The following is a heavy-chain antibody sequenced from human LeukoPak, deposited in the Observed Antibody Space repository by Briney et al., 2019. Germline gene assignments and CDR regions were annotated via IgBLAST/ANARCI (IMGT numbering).Heavy chain of an antibody. Sequence: PSETLSLTCTVSGDSISSYYWSWIRQPPGKGLEWIGYISNSGSTNYNPSLKSRVTISVDTSKNQFSLKLNSVTAADTAVYYCASFYFSYYYMDVWGKGTTVTISS. CDR1: GDSISSYY. CDR3: ASFYFSYYYMDV. CDR2: ISNSGST. D-gene: IGHD2/OR15-2a*01. J-gene: IGHJ6*03. V-gene: IGHV4-4*08.